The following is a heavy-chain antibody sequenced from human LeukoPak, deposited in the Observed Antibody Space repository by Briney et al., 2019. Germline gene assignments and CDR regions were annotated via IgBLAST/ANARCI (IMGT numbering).Heavy chain of an antibody. J-gene: IGHJ4*02. D-gene: IGHD2-2*01. CDR3: ARKGYCSSTSCYNFDY. CDR1: GGPISDSSYY. V-gene: IGHV4-39*01. Sequence: SETLSLTCTVSGGPISDSSYYWGWIRQPPGKGLEWIGSIYYSGNTYYNPPLKSRVTISVDTSKNQFSLKLSSVTAADTAVYYCARKGYCSSTSCYNFDYWGQGTLVTVSS. CDR2: IYYSGNT.